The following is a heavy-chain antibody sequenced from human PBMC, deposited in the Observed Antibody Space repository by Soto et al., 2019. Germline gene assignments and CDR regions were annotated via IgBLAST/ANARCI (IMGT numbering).Heavy chain of an antibody. V-gene: IGHV4-39*02. CDR3: ARLAYSGYLQT. CDR2: IYYSGAT. D-gene: IGHD1-26*01. CDR1: GDSISTSSYY. Sequence: QLQLQESGPGLVKPSDTLSLTCDVSGDSISTSSYYWGWIRQPPGKGLEWIASIYYSGATYYNPSLQSRVTISVDTSNNRFSLTLSSLTAADTAVHFCARLAYSGYLQTWGQGSLVTVSS. J-gene: IGHJ1*01.